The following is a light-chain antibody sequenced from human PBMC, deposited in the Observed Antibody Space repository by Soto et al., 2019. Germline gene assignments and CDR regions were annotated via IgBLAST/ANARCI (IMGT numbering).Light chain of an antibody. CDR3: QQSYSTPYT. CDR1: QSISSY. Sequence: DIQMTQSPSSLSASVGDRVTITCRASQSISSYLNWYQQKPGKAPKLLIYAASSLQSGVPSRFSGSGSGTDFTRTISSLQPEDGATYYCQQSYSTPYTLGQGTKLEIK. V-gene: IGKV1-39*01. J-gene: IGKJ2*01. CDR2: AAS.